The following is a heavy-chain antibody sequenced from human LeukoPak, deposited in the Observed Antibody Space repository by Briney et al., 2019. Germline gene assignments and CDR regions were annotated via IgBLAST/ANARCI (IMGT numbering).Heavy chain of an antibody. J-gene: IGHJ4*02. CDR1: RYTLTGYY. V-gene: IGHV1-2*02. CDR2: INPNSGGT. Sequence: ASVKVSCKASRYTLTGYYMHWVRQAPGQGLEGMGWINPNSGGTNYAQKFQGRVTMTRDTSISTAYMELSRLRSDDTAVYYCARVKMVRGVISRSFDYWGQGTLVTVSS. D-gene: IGHD3-10*01. CDR3: ARVKMVRGVISRSFDY.